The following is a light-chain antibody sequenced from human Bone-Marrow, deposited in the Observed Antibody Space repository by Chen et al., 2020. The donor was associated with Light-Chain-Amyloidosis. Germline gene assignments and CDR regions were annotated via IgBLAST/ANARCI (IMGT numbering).Light chain of an antibody. Sequence: HSALTQPRSVSGSPGQSVTISCTGTSSDVASYDYVSWYQQHPGKAPKLIIYDVDKRPSGVPDRFSGSKAGNTASLTFSGLQAEDEAEYYCCSYGGNYTRVFGGATKLTGL. CDR1: SSDVASYDY. CDR2: DVD. V-gene: IGLV2-11*01. CDR3: CSYGGNYTRV. J-gene: IGLJ3*02.